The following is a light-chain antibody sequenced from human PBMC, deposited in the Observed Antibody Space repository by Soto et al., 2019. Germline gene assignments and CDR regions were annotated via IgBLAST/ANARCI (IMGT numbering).Light chain of an antibody. CDR2: DAS. Sequence: ILMTQSPATLSVSPGERATLSCRASQSVSNNLAWYQQKPAPAPRLLIYDASTRATGIPARFSGSGSGTEFTLTISGLQSEDFAVYYCQQYNNWPPWTFRQGPKVEIK. CDR1: QSVSNN. V-gene: IGKV3-15*01. J-gene: IGKJ1*01. CDR3: QQYNNWPPWT.